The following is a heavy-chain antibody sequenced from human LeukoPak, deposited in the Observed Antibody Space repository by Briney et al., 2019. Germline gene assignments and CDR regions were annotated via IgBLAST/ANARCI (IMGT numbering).Heavy chain of an antibody. Sequence: ASVKVSCKASGYTFTSYYMHWVRQAPGQGLEWMGIINPSGGSTSYAQKFQGRVTMTRDTSTSTVYTELSSLRSEDTAVYYCARAVGYCSSTSCFPHFDYWGQGTLVTVSS. J-gene: IGHJ4*02. D-gene: IGHD2-2*01. V-gene: IGHV1-46*01. CDR1: GYTFTSYY. CDR2: INPSGGST. CDR3: ARAVGYCSSTSCFPHFDY.